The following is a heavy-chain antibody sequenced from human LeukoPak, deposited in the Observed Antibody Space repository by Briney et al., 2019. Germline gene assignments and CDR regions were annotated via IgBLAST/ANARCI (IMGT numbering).Heavy chain of an antibody. V-gene: IGHV4-39*01. D-gene: IGHD2-15*01. Sequence: SETLSLTCTVSGGSITSFSYFWGWIRQPPVKGLEWIGSISYSGSTYYNPSLKSRVTISVDTSKNQFSLKLTSVTAADTAVYYCARPSTPYCSGGPCSYYFDYWGQGTLVTASS. CDR1: GGSITSFSYF. CDR3: ARPSTPYCSGGPCSYYFDY. J-gene: IGHJ4*02. CDR2: ISYSGST.